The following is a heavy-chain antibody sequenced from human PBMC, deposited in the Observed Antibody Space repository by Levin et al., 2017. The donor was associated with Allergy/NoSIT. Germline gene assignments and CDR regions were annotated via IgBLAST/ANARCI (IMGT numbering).Heavy chain of an antibody. D-gene: IGHD5-18*01. CDR3: ARELNGDTSMGHYYYYMDV. Sequence: PGGSLRLSCAASGFSFSTSDMHWVRQATVKGLEWVSAIGGGGDTYYADSVKGRFTISRENAKNSLYLQMNSLRAGDTAVYYCARELNGDTSMGHYYYYMDVWGKGTTVTISS. V-gene: IGHV3-13*01. J-gene: IGHJ6*03. CDR2: IGGGGDT. CDR1: GFSFSTSD.